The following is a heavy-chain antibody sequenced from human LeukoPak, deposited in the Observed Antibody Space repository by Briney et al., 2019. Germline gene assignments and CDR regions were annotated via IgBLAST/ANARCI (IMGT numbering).Heavy chain of an antibody. CDR3: ARDSPRCSSTSCLEDYGMDV. J-gene: IGHJ6*02. Sequence: PGGSLRLSCAASGFTFSDYYMSWIRQAPGKGLEWVSYISSSSSYTNYADSVKGRFTISRDNAKNSLYLQMNSLRAEDTAVYYCARDSPRCSSTSCLEDYGMDVWGRGTTVTVSS. CDR1: GFTFSDYY. V-gene: IGHV3-11*05. CDR2: ISSSSSYT. D-gene: IGHD2-2*01.